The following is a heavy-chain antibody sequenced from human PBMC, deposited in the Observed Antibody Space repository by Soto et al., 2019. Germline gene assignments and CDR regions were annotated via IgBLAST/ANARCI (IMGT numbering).Heavy chain of an antibody. D-gene: IGHD2-2*01. J-gene: IGHJ6*02. CDR2: IKAKTDGGTT. CDR1: GFTFINAW. V-gene: IGHV3-15*07. CDR3: TYQVPRYFNYYGLDV. Sequence: PGGSLRLSCAASGFTFINAWMNWVRQAPGKGLEWVGRIKAKTDGGTTDYAAPVKGRFTISRDDSKSTLYLQMTSLKPEDTAVYYCTYQVPRYFNYYGLDVWGQGTTVTVSS.